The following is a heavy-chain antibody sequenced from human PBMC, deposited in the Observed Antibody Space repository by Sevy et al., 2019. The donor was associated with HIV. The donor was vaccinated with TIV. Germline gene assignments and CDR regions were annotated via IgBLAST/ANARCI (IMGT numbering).Heavy chain of an antibody. CDR3: PKDNRPATMSNSSYYYYYGMDV. Sequence: GGSLRLSCAASGFRFSDYAMHWVRQAPGKGLEWVSGISWNSVSLDYADSVKGRFTISRDNAKNSLYLQMNRLRREDTDLYYSPKDNRPATMSNSSYYYYYGMDVWGQGTTVTVSS. V-gene: IGHV3-9*01. D-gene: IGHD6-6*01. CDR1: GFRFSDYA. J-gene: IGHJ6*02. CDR2: ISWNSVSL.